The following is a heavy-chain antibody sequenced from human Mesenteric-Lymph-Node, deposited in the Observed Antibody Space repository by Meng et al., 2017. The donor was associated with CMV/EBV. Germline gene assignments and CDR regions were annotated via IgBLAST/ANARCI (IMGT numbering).Heavy chain of an antibody. CDR1: GGSITESKW. J-gene: IGHJ4*02. CDR3: ASRGYYHSGTYSTLYY. CDR2: IYHSGST. Sequence: GSLRLSCAVSGGSITESKWWTWVRQPPGKGLEWIGQIYHSGSTTYTPSLKSRVTMSVDTSKNQFYLKLNSVAAADTAVYYCASRGYYHSGTYSTLYYWGRGTLVTVSS. D-gene: IGHD3-10*01. V-gene: IGHV4-4*02.